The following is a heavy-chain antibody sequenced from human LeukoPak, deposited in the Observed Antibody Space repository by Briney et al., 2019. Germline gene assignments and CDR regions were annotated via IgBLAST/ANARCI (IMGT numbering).Heavy chain of an antibody. V-gene: IGHV1-69*05. J-gene: IGHJ1*01. CDR3: ARALYYYDSSGYYPGNFQH. Sequence: SVKVSCKASGGTFSSYAISWVRQAPGQGLEWMGRIIPIFGTANYAQKFQGRVTITTDESTSTAYMELSSLRSEDTAVYYCARALYYYDSSGYYPGNFQHWGQGTLVTVPS. CDR2: IIPIFGTA. D-gene: IGHD3-22*01. CDR1: GGTFSSYA.